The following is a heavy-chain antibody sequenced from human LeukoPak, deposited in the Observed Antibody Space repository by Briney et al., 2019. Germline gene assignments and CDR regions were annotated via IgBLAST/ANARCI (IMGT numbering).Heavy chain of an antibody. CDR3: ARGGSGYDYFDY. CDR1: GGSISGYY. Sequence: PSETLSLTCTVSGGSISGYYWSWIRQPAGKGLEWIGRIYTSGSTNYNPSLKSRVTILVGKSKNQFSLKLSSVTAADTAVYYCARGGSGYDYFDYWGQGTLVTVSS. CDR2: IYTSGST. D-gene: IGHD5-12*01. J-gene: IGHJ4*02. V-gene: IGHV4-4*07.